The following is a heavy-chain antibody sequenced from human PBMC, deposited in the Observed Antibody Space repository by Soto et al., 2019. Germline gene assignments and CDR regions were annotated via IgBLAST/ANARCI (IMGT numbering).Heavy chain of an antibody. V-gene: IGHV1-69*13. CDR1: GGTFSSYA. J-gene: IGHJ6*02. CDR3: ARSPVVVAATRNYYYYYGMDV. Sequence: ASVKVSCKASGGTFSSYAISWVRQAPGQGLEWMGGIIPIFGTANYAQKFQGRVTITADESTSTAYMELSSLRSEDTAVYYCARSPVVVAATRNYYYYYGMDVWGQGTTVTVSS. CDR2: IIPIFGTA. D-gene: IGHD2-15*01.